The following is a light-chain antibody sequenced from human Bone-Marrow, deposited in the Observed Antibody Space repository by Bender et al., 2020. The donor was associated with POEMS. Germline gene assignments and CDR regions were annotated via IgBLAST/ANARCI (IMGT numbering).Light chain of an antibody. CDR3: CSYAGSRTYV. V-gene: IGLV2-23*02. J-gene: IGLJ1*01. CDR2: EVS. Sequence: QSALTQPASVSGSPGQSITISCTGTSSDVGSYNLVSWYQHHPGKAPKLMIYEVSKRPSGVSNRFSGSKDGTTASLTISGLQAEDEADYYCCSYAGSRTYVFGTGTKVTVL. CDR1: SSDVGSYNL.